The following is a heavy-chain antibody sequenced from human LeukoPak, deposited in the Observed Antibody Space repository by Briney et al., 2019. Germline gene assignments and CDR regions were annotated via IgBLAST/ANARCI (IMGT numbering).Heavy chain of an antibody. V-gene: IGHV4-4*09. CDR3: ARVPLGYSGAYYFDY. Sequence: SETLSLTCTVSRGSISASIRSYYWSWLRQPPGKGLEWIGYISSSGSTNDNPSLRSRVTISVDTSKNQFFLILSSVSAADTAVYYCARVPLGYSGAYYFDYWGPGTLVTVSP. J-gene: IGHJ4*02. CDR2: ISSSGST. CDR1: RGSISASIRSYY. D-gene: IGHD5-12*01.